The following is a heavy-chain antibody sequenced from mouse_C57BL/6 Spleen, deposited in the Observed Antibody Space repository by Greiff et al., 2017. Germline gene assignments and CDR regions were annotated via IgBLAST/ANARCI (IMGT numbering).Heavy chain of an antibody. CDR1: GFSLTRYG. V-gene: IGHV2-2*01. D-gene: IGHD2-5*01. J-gene: IGHJ3*01. Sequence: QVQLKESGPGLVQPSQSLSITCTVSGFSLTRYGVHWVRQSPGKGLEWLGVIWSGGSTDYNAAFISRLSISKDNSKSQVFFKMNSLQADDTAIYYCAGNYYSNPAWFAYWGQGTLVTVSA. CDR3: AGNYYSNPAWFAY. CDR2: IWSGGST.